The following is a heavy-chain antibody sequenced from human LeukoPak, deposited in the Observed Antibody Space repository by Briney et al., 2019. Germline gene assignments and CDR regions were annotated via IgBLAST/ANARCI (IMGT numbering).Heavy chain of an antibody. CDR1: GGSFSGYY. CDR3: ARAAAAIDY. J-gene: IGHJ4*02. CDR2: INHSGST. D-gene: IGHD6-13*01. V-gene: IGHV4-34*01. Sequence: SETLSLTCAVYGGSFSGYYWSWIRQPPGKGLEWIGEINHSGSTNYNPSLKSRVTISVDTSKNQFSLKLSSVTAADTAVYYCARAAAAIDYWGQGTLVTVSS.